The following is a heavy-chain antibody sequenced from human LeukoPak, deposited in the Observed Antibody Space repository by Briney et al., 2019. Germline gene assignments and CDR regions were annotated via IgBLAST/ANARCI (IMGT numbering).Heavy chain of an antibody. V-gene: IGHV4-34*01. CDR3: ARLGLLGWFDP. D-gene: IGHD5-18*01. CDR1: GGSFSGYY. J-gene: IGHJ5*02. Sequence: PSETLSLTCAVYGGSFSGYYWSWIRQPPGKGLEWIGEINHSGSTNYNPSLKSRVTISVDTSKNQFSLKLSSVTAADTAVYYCARLGLLGWFDPWVQGTLVTVSS. CDR2: INHSGST.